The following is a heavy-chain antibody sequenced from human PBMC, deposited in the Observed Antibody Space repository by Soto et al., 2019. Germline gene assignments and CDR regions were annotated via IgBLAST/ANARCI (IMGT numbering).Heavy chain of an antibody. CDR2: ISGSAGST. Sequence: PGGSLRLSCAASGFTFTSYGMTWVRQAPGKGLEWVSSISGSAGSTYYADSVKGRFTISRDNSKNTLYLQMNSLRAEDTAVYYCARDFNSLYWCYYYGMDVWGQGTTVTVSS. V-gene: IGHV3-23*01. J-gene: IGHJ6*02. CDR3: ARDFNSLYWCYYYGMDV. CDR1: GFTFTSYG. D-gene: IGHD2-15*01.